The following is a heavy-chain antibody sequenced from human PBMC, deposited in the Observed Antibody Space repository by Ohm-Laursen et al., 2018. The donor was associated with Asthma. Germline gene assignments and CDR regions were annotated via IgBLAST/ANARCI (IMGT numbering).Heavy chain of an antibody. V-gene: IGHV3-74*01. CDR1: GFTFSSYA. D-gene: IGHD5-24*01. CDR2: INSDGSTT. CDR3: ARDKDGYGNFDY. Sequence: GQTLSLSCSASGFTFSSYAMHWVRQAPGKGLVWVSRINSDGSTTSYADSVKGRFTISRDNAKNSLYLQMNSLRAEDTAVYYCARDKDGYGNFDYWGQGTLVTVSS. J-gene: IGHJ4*02.